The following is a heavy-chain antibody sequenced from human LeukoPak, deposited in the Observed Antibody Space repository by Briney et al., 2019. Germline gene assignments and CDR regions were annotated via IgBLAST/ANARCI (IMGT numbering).Heavy chain of an antibody. D-gene: IGHD5-24*01. CDR2: ISXSSSXI. CDR1: GFTFSDYS. Sequence: PGGSLRLSCAASGFTFSDYSXNXVXQAPXXXXXWVSYISXSSSXIYYADSVKGRFTISRDNAKNSLYLQMNSLRDEDTAVCYCARARSPDYWGQGTLVTVSS. V-gene: IGHV3-48*02. J-gene: IGHJ4*02. CDR3: ARARSPDY.